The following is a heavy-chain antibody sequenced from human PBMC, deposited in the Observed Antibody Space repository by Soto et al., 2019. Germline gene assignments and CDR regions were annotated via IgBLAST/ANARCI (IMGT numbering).Heavy chain of an antibody. D-gene: IGHD6-13*01. CDR3: AKDLYPFSSSPPLDV. CDR2: ISGSGGST. CDR1: GFTFSSYA. Sequence: EVLLLESGGGLVQPGGSLRLSCAASGFTFSSYAMSWVRQAPGKGREWVSAISGSGGSTYYADSVNGRFTISIDKSKNTLYLQMNSLRAEDTAVYYCAKDLYPFSSSPPLDVWGQGTTVTVSS. V-gene: IGHV3-23*01. J-gene: IGHJ6*02.